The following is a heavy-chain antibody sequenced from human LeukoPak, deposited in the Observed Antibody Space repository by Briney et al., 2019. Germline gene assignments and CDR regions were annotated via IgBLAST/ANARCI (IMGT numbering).Heavy chain of an antibody. CDR1: GFILSSYW. J-gene: IGHJ4*02. CDR3: AREGGGSYNFDY. D-gene: IGHD1-26*01. CDR2: INSDGSST. V-gene: IGHV3-74*01. Sequence: GGSLRLSCAASGFILSSYWMHWVRQAPGKGLVWVSRINSDGSSTSYADSVKGRFTISRDNAKNTLYLQMNSLRAEDTAVYYCAREGGGSYNFDYWGQGTLVTVSS.